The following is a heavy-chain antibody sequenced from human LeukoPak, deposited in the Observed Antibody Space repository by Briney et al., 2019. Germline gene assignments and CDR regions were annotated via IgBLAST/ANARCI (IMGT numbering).Heavy chain of an antibody. CDR1: AFTLSTYA. J-gene: IGHJ6*03. Sequence: GGSLRLSCAASAFTLSTYAMSWVRQAPGKGLEWVSVIYSGGSTYYADSVKGRFTISRDNSKNTLYLQMNSLRAEDTAVYYCARDRGVLEFGNYYYYMDVWGKGTTVTISS. CDR2: IYSGGST. CDR3: ARDRGVLEFGNYYYYMDV. D-gene: IGHD3-3*01. V-gene: IGHV3-53*01.